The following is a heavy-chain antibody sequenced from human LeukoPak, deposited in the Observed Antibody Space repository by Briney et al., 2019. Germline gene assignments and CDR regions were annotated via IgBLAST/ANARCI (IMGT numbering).Heavy chain of an antibody. Sequence: SETLSLTCAVYGGSFSSYYWSWIRQPPGKGLEWIGYIYYSGSTNYNPSLKSRVTISVDTSKNQFSLKLSSVTAADTAVYYCATAYGGKGELGYWGQGTLVTVSS. CDR1: GGSFSSYY. D-gene: IGHD4-23*01. V-gene: IGHV4-59*01. CDR3: ATAYGGKGELGY. CDR2: IYYSGST. J-gene: IGHJ4*02.